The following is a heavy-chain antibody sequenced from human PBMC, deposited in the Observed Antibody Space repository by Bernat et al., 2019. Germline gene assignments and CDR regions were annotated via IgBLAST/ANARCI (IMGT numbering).Heavy chain of an antibody. CDR3: ARDMVRGIDPDAFDI. V-gene: IGHV3-33*01. Sequence: QVQLVESGGGVVQPGRSLRLSCAASGFTFSSYGMHWVRQAPGKGLEWVAVIWYDGSNKYYADSVKGRFTISRDNSKNTLYLQMNSLRAGDTAVYYCARDMVRGIDPDAFDIWGQGTMVTVSS. CDR1: GFTFSSYG. J-gene: IGHJ3*02. D-gene: IGHD2-21*01. CDR2: IWYDGSNK.